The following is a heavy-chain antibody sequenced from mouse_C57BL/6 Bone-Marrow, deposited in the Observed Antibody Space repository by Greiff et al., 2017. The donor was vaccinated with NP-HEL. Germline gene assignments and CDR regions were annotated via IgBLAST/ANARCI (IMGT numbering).Heavy chain of an antibody. D-gene: IGHD1-1*01. CDR1: GYTFTDYN. CDR2: INPNNGGT. CDR3: ARYGNYYGTRGYWYFDV. Sequence: EVQLQQSGPELVKPGASVKIPCKASGYTFTDYNMDWVKQSHGKSLEWIGDINPNNGGTIYNQKFKGKATLTVDKSSSTAYMELRSLTSEDTAVYYCARYGNYYGTRGYWYFDVWGTGTTVTVSS. J-gene: IGHJ1*03. V-gene: IGHV1-18*01.